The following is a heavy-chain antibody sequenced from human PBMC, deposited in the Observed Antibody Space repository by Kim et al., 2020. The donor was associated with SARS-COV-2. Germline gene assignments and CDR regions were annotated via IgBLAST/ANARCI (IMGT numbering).Heavy chain of an antibody. D-gene: IGHD1-26*01. CDR1: GFTFSRYG. CDR3: AKDGTREITPGSYRYYGMDV. J-gene: IGHJ6*02. V-gene: IGHV3-33*06. Sequence: GGSLRLSCAASGFTFSRYGMHWVRQAPGKGLEWVAVIWYDGSNKYYGDSVKGRFTISRDNSKNTLDLQMNSLRAEDTAVYYCAKDGTREITPGSYRYYGMDVWGQGTTVTVSS. CDR2: IWYDGSNK.